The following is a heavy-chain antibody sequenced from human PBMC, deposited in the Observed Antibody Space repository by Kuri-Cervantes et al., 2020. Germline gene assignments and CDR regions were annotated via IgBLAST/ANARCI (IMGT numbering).Heavy chain of an antibody. V-gene: IGHV3-30*18. Sequence: GSMRLSCAASGFTFSSYGMHWVRQAPGKGLEWVAVISYDGSNKYYADSVKGRFTISRDNSKNTLYLQMNSLRAEDTAVYYCAKDKDYYGSGAIDYWGQGTLVTVSS. J-gene: IGHJ4*02. CDR1: GFTFSSYG. CDR3: AKDKDYYGSGAIDY. CDR2: ISYDGSNK. D-gene: IGHD3-10*01.